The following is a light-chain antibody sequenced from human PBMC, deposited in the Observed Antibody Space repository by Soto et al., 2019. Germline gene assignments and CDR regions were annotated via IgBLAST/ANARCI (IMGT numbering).Light chain of an antibody. CDR2: DVS. V-gene: IGLV2-14*01. J-gene: IGLJ1*01. CDR1: SSDVGGFNS. CDR3: SSYTTSSSYV. Sequence: QSVLTQPASVSGSPGQSIAISCTGTSSDVGGFNSDSWYQQYPGKAPKLMTHDVSNRPSGVSNRFSGSKSGNTASLTISGLQAEDEADYYCSSYTTSSSYVFGSGTKLTVL.